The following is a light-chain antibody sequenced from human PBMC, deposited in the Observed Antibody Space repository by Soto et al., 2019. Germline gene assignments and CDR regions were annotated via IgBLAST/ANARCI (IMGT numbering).Light chain of an antibody. J-gene: IGKJ5*01. CDR1: QDISNL. CDR3: QQYDNLPLI. V-gene: IGKV1-33*01. Sequence: IQMTQSPSSLSASVGDRVTITCQATQDISNLLNWFQQKPGKAPKLLIYDASNLETGVPSRFSGSGSGTDFTFTISSLQAEDFATYYCQQYDNLPLIFGQGTRLEIK. CDR2: DAS.